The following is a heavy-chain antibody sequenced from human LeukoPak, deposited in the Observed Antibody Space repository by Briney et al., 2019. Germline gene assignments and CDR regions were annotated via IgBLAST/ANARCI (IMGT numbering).Heavy chain of an antibody. D-gene: IGHD4-23*01. V-gene: IGHV4-30-2*01. CDR2: IYHSGST. Sequence: PSETLSLTCTVSGGSISSGGYYWSWIRQPPGKGLEWIGYIYHSGSTYYNPSLKSRVTISVDTSKNQFSLKLSSVTAADTAVYYCARGRDYGGNPWDYWGQGTLVTVSS. CDR3: ARGRDYGGNPWDY. CDR1: GGSISSGGYY. J-gene: IGHJ4*02.